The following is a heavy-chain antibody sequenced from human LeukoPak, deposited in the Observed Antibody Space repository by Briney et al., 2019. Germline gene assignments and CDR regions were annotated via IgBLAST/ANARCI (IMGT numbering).Heavy chain of an antibody. Sequence: GSLRLSFTVSGFPLSSNSMSRVRPAPGKGLEWVPGFNWYGCSTGFPDSVKGRFTISRDHSKNPLYLPINSLRAEDTDLYYCWRDQTPGARYYYCYMDVWGKGTRVSVSS. J-gene: IGHJ6*03. V-gene: IGHV3-20*03. D-gene: IGHD3-10*01. CDR1: GFPLSSNS. CDR3: WRDQTPGARYYYCYMDV. CDR2: FNWYGCST.